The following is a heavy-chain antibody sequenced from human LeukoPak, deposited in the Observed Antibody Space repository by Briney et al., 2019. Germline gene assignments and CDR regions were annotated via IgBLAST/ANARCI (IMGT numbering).Heavy chain of an antibody. J-gene: IGHJ4*02. Sequence: PGGSLRLSCAASGFTFSSYGMSWVRQAPGKGLEWVSAISGSGGSTYYADSVKGRFTISRDNSKNTLYLQMNSLRAEDTAVYYCAKPIQLWLRYYFDYWGQGTLVTVSS. CDR1: GFTFSSYG. V-gene: IGHV3-23*01. CDR2: ISGSGGST. CDR3: AKPIQLWLRYYFDY. D-gene: IGHD5-18*01.